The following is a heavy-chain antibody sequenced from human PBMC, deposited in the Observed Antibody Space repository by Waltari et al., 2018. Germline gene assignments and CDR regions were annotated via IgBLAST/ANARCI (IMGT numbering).Heavy chain of an antibody. V-gene: IGHV1-24*01. D-gene: IGHD3-10*01. CDR2: FDPEDGET. CDR1: GYTLTELS. Sequence: QVQLVQSGAEVKKPGASVKVSCKVSGYTLTELSMHWVRQAPGKGLEWMGSFDPEDGETIYAQKFQGRVTMTGETSTDTAYMELSSLRSEDTAVYYCATDLVTMVRRVIRLRNWGQGTLVTVSS. J-gene: IGHJ4*02. CDR3: ATDLVTMVRRVIRLRN.